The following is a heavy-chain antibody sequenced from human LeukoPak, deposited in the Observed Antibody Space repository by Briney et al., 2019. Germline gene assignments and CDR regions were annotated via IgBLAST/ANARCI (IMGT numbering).Heavy chain of an antibody. CDR1: GFTFSSYS. D-gene: IGHD2-8*01. J-gene: IGHJ6*03. Sequence: GGSLTLSWAASGFTFSSYSMKWVRQAPGKGLEWVSYISSSSSNIYYTDSVEGRFTISRDNSKNSLYLQMNSLRAENTAVYYCARDWGYCTNGICPPYYYYYYMDVWGKGTTVTVSS. CDR2: ISSSSSNI. CDR3: ARDWGYCTNGICPPYYYYYYMDV. V-gene: IGHV3-48*01.